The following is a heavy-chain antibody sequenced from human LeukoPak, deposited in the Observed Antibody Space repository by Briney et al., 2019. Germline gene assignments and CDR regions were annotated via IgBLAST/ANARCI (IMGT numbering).Heavy chain of an antibody. CDR2: INPNSGGT. D-gene: IGHD6-19*01. J-gene: IGHJ3*02. CDR1: GYTFTGYY. Sequence: ASVKVSCKASGYTFTGYYMHWVRQAPGQGLEWMGWINPNSGGTNYAQKFQGRVTMTRDTSISTVYMELSRLRSDDTAVYYCARDLVAGLDAFDIWGQGTMVTVSS. V-gene: IGHV1-2*02. CDR3: ARDLVAGLDAFDI.